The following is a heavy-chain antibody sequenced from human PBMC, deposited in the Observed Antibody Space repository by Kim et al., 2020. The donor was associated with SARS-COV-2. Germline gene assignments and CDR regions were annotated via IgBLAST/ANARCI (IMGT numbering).Heavy chain of an antibody. CDR3: ARGGGYSSSYYFDY. J-gene: IGHJ4*02. Sequence: ADSVKGRFTISRDNAKNSLYLQMNSLRAEDTAVYYCARGGGYSSSYYFDYWGQGTLVTVSS. V-gene: IGHV3-21*01. D-gene: IGHD6-6*01.